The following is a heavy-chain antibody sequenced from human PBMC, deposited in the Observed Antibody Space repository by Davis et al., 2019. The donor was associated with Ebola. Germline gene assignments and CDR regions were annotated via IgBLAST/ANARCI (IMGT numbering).Heavy chain of an antibody. J-gene: IGHJ4*02. CDR2: INPSSGST. V-gene: IGHV1-46*01. Sequence: AASVKVSCKASGYTFTRNYMYWVRQARGQGLEWMGRINPSSGSTSYAQKFQGRVTMTRDTSTSTVYMELSSLRSEDTAVYYCARDRVPAAIDYWGQGTLVTVSS. CDR1: GYTFTRNY. D-gene: IGHD2-2*01. CDR3: ARDRVPAAIDY.